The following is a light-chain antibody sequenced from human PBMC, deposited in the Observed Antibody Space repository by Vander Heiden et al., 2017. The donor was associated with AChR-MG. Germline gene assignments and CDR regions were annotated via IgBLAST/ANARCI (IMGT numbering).Light chain of an antibody. CDR2: GAS. V-gene: IGKV3-15*01. J-gene: IGKJ2*01. CDR3: QQDNNWPHT. CDR1: QSVSSN. Sequence: PATLSVSPGERATLSCRASQSVSSNFASYQQKPGQAPRLLLYGASTRTAAITAKFSGSGSATAFTLTIISLQSADFAVYYCQQDNNWPHTFGQGTKLEIK.